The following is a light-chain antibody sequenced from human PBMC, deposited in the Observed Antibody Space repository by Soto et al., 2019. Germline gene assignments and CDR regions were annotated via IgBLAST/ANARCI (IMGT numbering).Light chain of an antibody. CDR2: DAS. CDR3: QQYDNLPT. CDR1: QSVLYSSNNKNY. Sequence: DIVMTQSPDSLAVSLGERASINCKSSQSVLYSSNNKNYLAWYQQKPGKAPKLLIYDASNLETGVPSRFSGSGSGTDFTFTISSLQPEDIATYYCQQYDNLPTFGPGTKVDIK. V-gene: IGKV4-1*01. J-gene: IGKJ3*01.